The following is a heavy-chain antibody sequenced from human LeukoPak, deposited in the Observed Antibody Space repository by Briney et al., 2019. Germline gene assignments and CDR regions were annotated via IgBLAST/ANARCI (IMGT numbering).Heavy chain of an antibody. D-gene: IGHD6-13*01. CDR1: GGSFSGYY. CDR2: INHSGST. Sequence: SETLSLTCAVYGGSFSGYYWSWIRQPPGKGLEWIGEINHSGSTNYNPSLKSRVTISVDTSKNQFPLKLSSVTAADTAVYYCARGVAAAGPEFGYWGQGTLVTVSS. J-gene: IGHJ4*02. V-gene: IGHV4-34*01. CDR3: ARGVAAAGPEFGY.